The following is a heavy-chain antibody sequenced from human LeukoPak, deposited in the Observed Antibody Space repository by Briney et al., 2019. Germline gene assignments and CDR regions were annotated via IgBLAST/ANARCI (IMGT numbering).Heavy chain of an antibody. Sequence: ASVKVSCKASGYTFTSYGISWVRQAPGQGLEWMGWISAYNGNTNYAQKLQGRVTMTTGTSTSTAYMELRSLRSDDTAVYYCAREGYCSGGSCYSRWVYYYYGMDVWGQGTTVTVSS. CDR2: ISAYNGNT. CDR1: GYTFTSYG. D-gene: IGHD2-15*01. V-gene: IGHV1-18*01. CDR3: AREGYCSGGSCYSRWVYYYYGMDV. J-gene: IGHJ6*02.